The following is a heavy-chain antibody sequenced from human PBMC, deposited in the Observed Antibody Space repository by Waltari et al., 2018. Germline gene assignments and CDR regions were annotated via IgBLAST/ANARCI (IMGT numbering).Heavy chain of an antibody. CDR1: GDSSCERDW. CDR2: IHRSGRS. J-gene: IGHJ4*02. D-gene: IGHD2-15*01. Sequence: QLQLQQSRPGLATPSESMSLTPAAPGDSSCERDWWSWVRQPPGKGLEWIGQIHRSGRSNYNPSLESRVTLSIDTSNKQFSLRLPSATAADTAVYYCARDRGRGLYLDSWGQGTLVTVSP. CDR3: ARDRGRGLYLDS. V-gene: IGHV4-4*02.